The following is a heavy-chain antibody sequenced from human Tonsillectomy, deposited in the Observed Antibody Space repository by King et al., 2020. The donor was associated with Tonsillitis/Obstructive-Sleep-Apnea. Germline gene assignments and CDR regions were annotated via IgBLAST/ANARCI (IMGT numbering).Heavy chain of an antibody. D-gene: IGHD4-17*01. J-gene: IGHJ6*03. Sequence: QLQESGPGLVKPSETLSLTCTVSCGSISSSSYYWGWIRQPPGKGLEWIGSIYYSGSPYYNPSLKSPVTISVDTSRNQFSLKLSPVTAADTAVYYCARPQGDYRKDDCYDDMDVWGKGTTVTVSS. CDR2: IYYSGSP. CDR3: ARPQGDYRKDDCYDDMDV. V-gene: IGHV4-39*01. CDR1: CGSISSSSYY.